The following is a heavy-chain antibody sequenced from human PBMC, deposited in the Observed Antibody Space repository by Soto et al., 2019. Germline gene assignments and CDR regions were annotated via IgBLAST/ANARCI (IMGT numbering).Heavy chain of an antibody. CDR2: IKQEGTEK. CDR1: GFTFSAYW. V-gene: IGHV3-7*03. J-gene: IGHJ4*02. CDR3: ARDLYSSSSVFVY. Sequence: EVQLVESGGGLVQPGGSLRLSCAASGFTFSAYWMSWVRQAPGKGLEWVANIKQEGTEKYYVDSVKGRFTISRDNAKNSLYLQMNSLRVEDTALYYCARDLYSSSSVFVYWGQGTLVTVSS. D-gene: IGHD6-6*01.